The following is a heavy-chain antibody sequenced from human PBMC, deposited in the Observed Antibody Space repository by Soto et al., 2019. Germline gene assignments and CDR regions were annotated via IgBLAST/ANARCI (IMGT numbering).Heavy chain of an antibody. D-gene: IGHD3-9*01. CDR1: GFTFSSYA. Sequence: GGSLRLSCAASGFTFSSYAMHWVRQAPGKGLEWVAVISYDGSNKYYADSVKGRFTISRDNSKNTLYLQMNSLRAEDTAVYYCARGKELSYYDILTGQYGEPDFDYWGQGTLVTVS. CDR2: ISYDGSNK. V-gene: IGHV3-30-3*01. CDR3: ARGKELSYYDILTGQYGEPDFDY. J-gene: IGHJ4*02.